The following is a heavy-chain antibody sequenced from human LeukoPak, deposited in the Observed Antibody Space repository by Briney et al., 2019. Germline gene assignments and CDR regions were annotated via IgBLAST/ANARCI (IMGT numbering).Heavy chain of an antibody. Sequence: GGSLRLSCAASEFSVGSNYMTWVRQAPGKGLEWVSLIYSGGSTYYADFVKGRFTISRDNSKNTLYLQMNSLRAEDTAVYYCAKNGHGSGSYYPRTKYYFDYWGQGTLVTVSS. CDR3: AKNGHGSGSYYPRTKYYFDY. CDR1: EFSVGSNY. CDR2: IYSGGST. D-gene: IGHD3-10*01. V-gene: IGHV3-53*01. J-gene: IGHJ4*02.